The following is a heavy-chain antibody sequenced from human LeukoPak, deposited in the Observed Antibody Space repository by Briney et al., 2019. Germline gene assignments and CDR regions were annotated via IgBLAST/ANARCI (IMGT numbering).Heavy chain of an antibody. D-gene: IGHD3-16*01. J-gene: IGHJ4*02. CDR1: GSSISSGGYY. CDR3: ASPGGGPTDY. Sequence: TSETLSLTCTVSGSSISSGGYYWGWIRQPPGKGLEWIGSIYYSGSTYYNPSPKSRVTISVDTSKNQFSLKLSSVTAADTAVYYCASPGGGPTDYWGQGTLVTVSS. CDR2: IYYSGST. V-gene: IGHV4-39*01.